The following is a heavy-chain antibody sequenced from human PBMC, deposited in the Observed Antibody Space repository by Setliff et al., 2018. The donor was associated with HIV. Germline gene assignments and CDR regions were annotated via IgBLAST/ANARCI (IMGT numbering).Heavy chain of an antibody. D-gene: IGHD3-10*01. Sequence: SETLSLTCTVSGGSIRSGNYYWSWIRQPPGKGLEWIGYISYSGSTNYNPSLKSRVTLSVNTSKKQFSLKLKSVTAADTAVYYCARDSDAPYFQHWGQGTLVTVSS. CDR1: GGSIRSGNYY. CDR2: ISYSGST. V-gene: IGHV4-61*01. CDR3: ARDSDAPYFQH. J-gene: IGHJ1*01.